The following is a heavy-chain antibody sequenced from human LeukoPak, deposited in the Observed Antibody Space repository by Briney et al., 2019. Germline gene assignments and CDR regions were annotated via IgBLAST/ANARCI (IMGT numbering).Heavy chain of an antibody. D-gene: IGHD3-16*01. V-gene: IGHV1-8*01. CDR3: ARDFSLSYYYYGLDV. J-gene: IGHJ6*02. CDR1: GYTFTSYD. CDR2: MNPNSGNT. Sequence: ASVKVSCKASGYTFTSYDITWVRQATGQGLEWMGWMNPNSGNTGYAQKFQGRVTMTRNTSISTAYMELSSLRSEDTAVYYCARDFSLSYYYYGLDVWGQGTTVTVSS.